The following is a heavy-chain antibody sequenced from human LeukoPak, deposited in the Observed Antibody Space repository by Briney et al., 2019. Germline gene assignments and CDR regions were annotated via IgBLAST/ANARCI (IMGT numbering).Heavy chain of an antibody. CDR2: IYYSGST. J-gene: IGHJ4*02. D-gene: IGHD5-12*01. CDR3: ARVSGYDWESFYDY. CDR1: GGSISSYY. V-gene: IGHV4-59*01. Sequence: SETLSLTCTVSGGSISSYYWSWIWQPPGEGLEWIGYIYYSGSTNYNPSLKSRVTISVDTSKNQFSLKLSSVTAADTAMYYCARVSGYDWESFYDYWGQGSLVTVSS.